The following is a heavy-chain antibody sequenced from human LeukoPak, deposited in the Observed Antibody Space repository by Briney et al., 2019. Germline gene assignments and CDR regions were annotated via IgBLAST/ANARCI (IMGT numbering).Heavy chain of an antibody. CDR1: GYTFTRYA. CDR2: IIPIFGTA. CDR3: AISLSYDYVWGSSDYYYMDV. J-gene: IGHJ6*03. Sequence: ASVKVSCKASGYTFTRYAISWVRQAPGQGLERMGGIIPIFGTANYAQKFQGRVTITADKSTSTAYMELSSLRSEDTAVYYCAISLSYDYVWGSSDYYYMDVWGKGTTVTVSS. V-gene: IGHV1-69*06. D-gene: IGHD3-16*01.